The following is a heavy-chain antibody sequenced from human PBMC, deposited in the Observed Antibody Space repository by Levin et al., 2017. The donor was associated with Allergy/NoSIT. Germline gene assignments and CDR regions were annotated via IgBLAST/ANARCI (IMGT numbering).Heavy chain of an antibody. D-gene: IGHD4-17*01. Sequence: PGGSLRLSCAASGFTFSDYYMSWIRQAPGKGLEWVSYISSSGSTIYYADSVKGRFTISRDNAKNSLYLQMNSLRAEDTAVYYCASLGATVTDYGMDVWGQGTTVTVSS. V-gene: IGHV3-11*01. J-gene: IGHJ6*02. CDR2: ISSSGSTI. CDR3: ASLGATVTDYGMDV. CDR1: GFTFSDYY.